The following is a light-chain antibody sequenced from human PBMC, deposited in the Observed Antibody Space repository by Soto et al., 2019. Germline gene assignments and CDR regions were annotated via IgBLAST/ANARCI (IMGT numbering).Light chain of an antibody. CDR2: DAS. Sequence: DIQMTQSPSSLSASVGDRLTITCQASQDINKNLIWYQQKPGKAPKLLIYDASDLETGVPSRFSGSGSGTDFTLTISSLQPEDVGTYYCQKYNSAMWTFGQGTKVDIK. J-gene: IGKJ1*01. V-gene: IGKV1-33*01. CDR3: QKYNSAMWT. CDR1: QDINKN.